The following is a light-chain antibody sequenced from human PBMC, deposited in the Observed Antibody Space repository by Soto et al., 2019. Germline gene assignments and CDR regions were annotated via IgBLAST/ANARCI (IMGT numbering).Light chain of an antibody. J-gene: IGKJ5*01. CDR2: GAS. V-gene: IGKV3-15*01. Sequence: EIVMTQSPAALSVSPGERATLSCMASQSVSSNLAWYQQKPGQAPRLLIYGASTRATGIPARFSGSGSGTEFTLTISSLQSEDFAVYYCQQYNDWPPKITFGQGTRLEIK. CDR3: QQYNDWPPKIT. CDR1: QSVSSN.